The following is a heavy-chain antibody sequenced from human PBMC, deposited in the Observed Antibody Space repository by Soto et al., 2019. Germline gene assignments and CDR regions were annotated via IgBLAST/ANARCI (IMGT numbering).Heavy chain of an antibody. CDR3: ARASAAAGNSVGAFDI. Sequence: PSETLSLTCTVSGGSISSHYWSWIRQPPGKGLEWIGYIYYSGSTNYNPSLKSRVTISVDTSKNQFSLKLSSVTAADTAVYYCARASAAAGNSVGAFDIWGQGTMVTVSS. V-gene: IGHV4-59*11. D-gene: IGHD6-13*01. CDR1: GGSISSHY. CDR2: IYYSGST. J-gene: IGHJ3*02.